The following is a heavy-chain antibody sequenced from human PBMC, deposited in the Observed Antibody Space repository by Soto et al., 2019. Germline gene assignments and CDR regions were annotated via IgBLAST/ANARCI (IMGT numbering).Heavy chain of an antibody. Sequence: VQLVESGGGLVKPGGSLRLSCAASGFTFSSYWMSWVRQPPGKGLEWVANIKQDGSERYYVDSVKGRFTISRDNAKNSLFLQMNRLKAEDTAVYYCARDRYHSDSGGYYYASAYWGQGTLVTVSS. CDR3: ARDRYHSDSGGYYYASAY. V-gene: IGHV3-7*03. J-gene: IGHJ4*02. CDR1: GFTFSSYW. CDR2: IKQDGSER. D-gene: IGHD3-22*01.